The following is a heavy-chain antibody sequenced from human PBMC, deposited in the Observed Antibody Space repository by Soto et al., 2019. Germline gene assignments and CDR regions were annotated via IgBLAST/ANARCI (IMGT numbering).Heavy chain of an antibody. J-gene: IGHJ4*02. CDR2: SSDSGTFT. V-gene: IGHV3-11*06. CDR1: GFTFSDYY. Sequence: GGSLRLSCAASGFTFSDYYMSWIRQAPGKGLEWLSYSSDSGTFTRYADSVKGRFSISRDNAKNSLYLQINSLRGEDTAIYYCWTSGDNYNLIDYWGQGTPVTVSS. D-gene: IGHD4-17*01. CDR3: WTSGDNYNLIDY.